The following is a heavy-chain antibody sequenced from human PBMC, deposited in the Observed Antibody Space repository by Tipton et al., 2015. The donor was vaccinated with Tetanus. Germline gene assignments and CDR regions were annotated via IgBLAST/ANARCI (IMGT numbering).Heavy chain of an antibody. CDR1: GGSISSGDYY. D-gene: IGHD1-26*01. J-gene: IGHJ5*02. V-gene: IGHV4-30-4*01. Sequence: TLSLTCTVSGGSISSGDYYWSWIRQPPGKGLEWIGYIYYSGSTYYNPSLKSRVTISVDTSKNQFSLKLSSVTAADTAVYYCARGGVDSGSYYWFDPWGQGTLVTVSS. CDR2: IYYSGST. CDR3: ARGGVDSGSYYWFDP.